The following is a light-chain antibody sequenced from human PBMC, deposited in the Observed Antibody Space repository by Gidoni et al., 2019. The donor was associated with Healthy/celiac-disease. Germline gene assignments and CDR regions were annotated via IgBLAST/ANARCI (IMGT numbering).Light chain of an antibody. CDR2: DAS. V-gene: IGKV1-33*01. CDR1: QDISNY. J-gene: IGKJ3*01. Sequence: IQITQSPSSLSESVGDRVTITCQASQDISNYLNWYQQKPGKAPKLLIYDASNLETGVPSRFSGSGSGTDFNLNISSLQPEDIATYYCQQWVTFGPGTKVDIK. CDR3: QQWVT.